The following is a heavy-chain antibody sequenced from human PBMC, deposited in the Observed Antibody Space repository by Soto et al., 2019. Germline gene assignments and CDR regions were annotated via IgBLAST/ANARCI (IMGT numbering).Heavy chain of an antibody. V-gene: IGHV1-3*01. CDR1: GYNFTQYG. Sequence: QVQLVQSGAEVKKPGASVKVSCKASGYNFTQYGLHWVRLAPGQRPEWMGWVNAGNGNTKYPLKLQGRVTITRDTSASTAHMELSSLRSEDTAISYCARERALNVWAEAYLDYWVQGTVVTVSS. CDR2: VNAGNGNT. J-gene: IGHJ4*02. CDR3: ARERALNVWAEAYLDY. D-gene: IGHD1-26*01.